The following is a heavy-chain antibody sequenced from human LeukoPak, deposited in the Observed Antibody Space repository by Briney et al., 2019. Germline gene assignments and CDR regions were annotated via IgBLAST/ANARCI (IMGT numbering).Heavy chain of an antibody. CDR1: GGSISSYY. CDR3: ARGAGISGVFDI. Sequence: SETLSLTCTVSGGSISSYYWSWIRQPPGKGLEWIGYIYYSGSTNYNPSLKSRVTISVDTSKNQFSLKLSSVTAADTAVYYCARGAGISGVFDIWGQGTMVTVSS. CDR2: IYYSGST. D-gene: IGHD6-13*01. J-gene: IGHJ3*02. V-gene: IGHV4-59*08.